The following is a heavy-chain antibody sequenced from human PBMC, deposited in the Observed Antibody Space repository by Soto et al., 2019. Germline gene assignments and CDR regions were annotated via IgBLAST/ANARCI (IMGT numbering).Heavy chain of an antibody. Sequence: SETLSLTCTVSGGSISSGGYCWSWIRQHPGKGLEWIGYIYYSGSTYYNPSLKSRVTISVDTSKNQFSLKLSSVTAADTAVYYCARGRHYYDSSGSCFAYWGQGTLVTVSS. CDR1: GGSISSGGYC. J-gene: IGHJ4*02. V-gene: IGHV4-31*03. CDR3: ARGRHYYDSSGSCFAY. CDR2: IYYSGST. D-gene: IGHD3-22*01.